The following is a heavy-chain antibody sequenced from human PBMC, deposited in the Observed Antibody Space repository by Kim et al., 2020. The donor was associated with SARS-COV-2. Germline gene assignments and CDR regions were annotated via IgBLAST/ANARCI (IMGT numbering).Heavy chain of an antibody. CDR2: ISYDGSNK. CDR3: AKILSRAVTTDFYY. D-gene: IGHD4-17*01. Sequence: GVSLRLSCAASGFTFSSYGMHWVRQAPGKGLEWVAVISYDGSNKYYADSVKGRCTISRDNSKNTLYPQMNSLRAEDTVVYYCAKILSRAVTTDFYYGGQG. V-gene: IGHV3-30*18. J-gene: IGHJ4*02. CDR1: GFTFSSYG.